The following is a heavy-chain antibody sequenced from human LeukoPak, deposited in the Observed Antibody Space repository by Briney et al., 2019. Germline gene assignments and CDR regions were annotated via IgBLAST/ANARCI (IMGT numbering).Heavy chain of an antibody. J-gene: IGHJ4*02. CDR2: IYYSGST. Sequence: KPSETLSLTCTVSGGSISSGTYHWGWIRQPPGKGLEWIGNIYYSGSTNYNPSLKSRVTISVDTSKNQFSLKLSSVTAADTAVYYCARGYSSSSVGFDYWGQGTLVTVSS. CDR1: GGSISSGTYH. V-gene: IGHV4-61*01. D-gene: IGHD6-6*01. CDR3: ARGYSSSSVGFDY.